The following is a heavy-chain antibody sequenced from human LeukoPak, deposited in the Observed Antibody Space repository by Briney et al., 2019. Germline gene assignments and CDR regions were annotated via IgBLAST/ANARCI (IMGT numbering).Heavy chain of an antibody. CDR3: ARYASGSGYFDY. V-gene: IGHV1-2*02. D-gene: IGHD3-10*01. CDR1: GYTFTGYN. Sequence: ASVKVSCEASGYTFTGYNMHWVRQAPGQGLEWMGWINPESGGANYAQKFQGRVTMTRDTSISTAYMELNTLRSDDTAVYYCARYASGSGYFDYWGQGTLVTVSS. CDR2: INPESGGA. J-gene: IGHJ4*02.